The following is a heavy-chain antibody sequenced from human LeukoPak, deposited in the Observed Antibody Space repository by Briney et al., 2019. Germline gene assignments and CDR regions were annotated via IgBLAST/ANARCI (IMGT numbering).Heavy chain of an antibody. CDR1: GGSISSGGYS. V-gene: IGHV4-30-2*01. CDR2: IYHSGST. CDR3: ARAHGALHRYYGMDV. J-gene: IGHJ6*01. D-gene: IGHD3-10*01. Sequence: SETLSLTCAVSGGSISSGGYSWSWIRQPPGKGLEWIGYIYHSGSTYYNPSLKSRVTISVDRSKNQFSLKLSSVPAADTAVYYCARAHGALHRYYGMDVWGEGTTVTVSS.